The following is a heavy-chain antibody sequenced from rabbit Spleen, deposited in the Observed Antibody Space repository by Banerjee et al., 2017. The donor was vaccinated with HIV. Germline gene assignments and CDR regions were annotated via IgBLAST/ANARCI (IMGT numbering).Heavy chain of an antibody. Sequence: LEESGGGLVKPGGTLTLTCTVSGFSFSSNWICWVRQAPGKGLEWIACIDTNDGDTDYANWPKGRFTISKTSSTTVTLQMTSLTAADTATYFCARDRGDYGGTSVSLWGPGTLVTVS. J-gene: IGHJ4*01. CDR2: IDTNDGDT. D-gene: IGHD8-1*01. CDR3: ARDRGDYGGTSVSL. CDR1: GFSFSSNW. V-gene: IGHV1S45*01.